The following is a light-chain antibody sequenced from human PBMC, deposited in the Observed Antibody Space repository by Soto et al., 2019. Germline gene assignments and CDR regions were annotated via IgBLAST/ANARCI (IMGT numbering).Light chain of an antibody. Sequence: EIVLTQSPATLSLYPGERATLSCRASQTVGRSLAWFQQTPGQAPRLLIYDASTRATGIPARFSGSGSGTAFTLTISSLEPEDSAVYYCQQRCTWVTFGGGTKVEIQ. J-gene: IGKJ4*01. CDR1: QTVGRS. CDR2: DAS. CDR3: QQRCTWVT. V-gene: IGKV3-11*01.